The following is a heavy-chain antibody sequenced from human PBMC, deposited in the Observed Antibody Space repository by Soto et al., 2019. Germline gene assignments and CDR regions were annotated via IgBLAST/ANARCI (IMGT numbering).Heavy chain of an antibody. CDR2: ISGSGSST. J-gene: IGHJ4*02. CDR3: ARGTCRSGGSCYSTFDY. Sequence: EVQLLESGGGLVQPGGSLTLSCAASGFTFSSYAMSWVRQAPGKGLEWVSVISGSGSSTYYADSVKGRFTISRDNSKSKLYLQMKSLRAEDTAVYYCARGTCRSGGSCYSTFDYWGQGTLVTVSS. V-gene: IGHV3-23*01. D-gene: IGHD2-15*01. CDR1: GFTFSSYA.